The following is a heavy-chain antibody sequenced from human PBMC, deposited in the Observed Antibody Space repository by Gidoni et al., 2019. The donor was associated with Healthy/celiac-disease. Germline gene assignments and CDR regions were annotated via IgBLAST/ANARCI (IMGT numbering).Heavy chain of an antibody. V-gene: IGHV3-23*01. D-gene: IGHD3-22*01. CDR3: AKANSGYPTGGFFDY. CDR1: GFTFSRYA. Sequence: EVQLLESGGGSVQPGGSLRLSCAASGFTFSRYAMSWVRQAPGKGLGWVSAISGSGGSTYYADSVKGRFTISRDNSKNTLYLQMNSLRAEDTAVYYCAKANSGYPTGGFFDYWGQGTLVTVSS. CDR2: ISGSGGST. J-gene: IGHJ4*02.